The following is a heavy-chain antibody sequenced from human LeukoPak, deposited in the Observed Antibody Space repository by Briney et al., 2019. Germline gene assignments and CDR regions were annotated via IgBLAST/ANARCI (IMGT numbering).Heavy chain of an antibody. Sequence: SVKVSCKASGNSISNYAVSWVRQAPGQGFEWMGGIIPIFGTADYAQKFQGRVTITADQSTSATYMALSSLKSEDTATYYCTTRACHAGGCSSSFYYYYGLHFWGQGTTVSVSS. CDR2: IIPIFGTA. V-gene: IGHV1-69*13. D-gene: IGHD3-16*01. CDR1: GNSISNYA. CDR3: TTRACHAGGCSSSFYYYYGLHF. J-gene: IGHJ6*02.